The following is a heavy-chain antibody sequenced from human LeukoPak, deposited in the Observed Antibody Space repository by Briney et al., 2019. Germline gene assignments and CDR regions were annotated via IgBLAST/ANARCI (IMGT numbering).Heavy chain of an antibody. CDR2: VVPNSGGT. CDR3: AKAVVTVGYDY. V-gene: IGHV1-2*02. Sequence: ASVKVSCKASGYTFTGYYMHWVRQAPGQGLEWMGWVVPNSGGTNYAQKFRGRVTMTRDTSISTAYMELSSLSSDDTAVYYCAKAVVTVGYDYWGQGTLVTVSS. CDR1: GYTFTGYY. D-gene: IGHD4-23*01. J-gene: IGHJ4*02.